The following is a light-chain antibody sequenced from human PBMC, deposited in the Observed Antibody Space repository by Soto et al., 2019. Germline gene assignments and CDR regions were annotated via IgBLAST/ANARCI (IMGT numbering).Light chain of an antibody. Sequence: IKNTLCLSNLKGCVGDRGTITCRASQTISSWLAWYQQKPGKAPKLLIYKASTLKSGVPSRFSGSGSGTEFTLTSSSLQPDDFGVYYCQQYKRSSTFGQGGKVDIK. V-gene: IGKV1-5*03. CDR2: KAS. J-gene: IGKJ1*01. CDR1: QTISSW. CDR3: QQYKRSST.